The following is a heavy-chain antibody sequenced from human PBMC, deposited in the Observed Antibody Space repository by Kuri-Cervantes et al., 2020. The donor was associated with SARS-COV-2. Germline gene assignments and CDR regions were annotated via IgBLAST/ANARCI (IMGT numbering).Heavy chain of an antibody. CDR1: GYTFTSYY. CDR3: ARVSNYYDSSGVLDY. Sequence: ASVKVSCKASGYTFTSYYMHWVRQAPGQGLEWMGIINPSGGSTSYAQKFQGRVTMTRDTSTSTVYMELSSLRSEDTAVYYCARVSNYYDSSGVLDYWGQGTLVTVSS. J-gene: IGHJ4*02. V-gene: IGHV1-46*01. D-gene: IGHD3-22*01. CDR2: INPSGGST.